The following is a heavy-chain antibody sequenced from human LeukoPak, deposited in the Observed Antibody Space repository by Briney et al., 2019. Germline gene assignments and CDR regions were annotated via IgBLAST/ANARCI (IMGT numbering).Heavy chain of an antibody. D-gene: IGHD1-26*01. CDR2: IYPGDSDT. J-gene: IGHJ4*02. V-gene: IGHV5-51*01. CDR1: GYSFTSHW. Sequence: GESLKISCKGSGYSFTSHWIGWVRQMPGKGLEWMGIIYPGDSDTRYSPSFQGQVTISADKSISTAYLQWSSLKASDTAMYYCARGGKEGGSSYHYFDYGGQGTLVTVPS. CDR3: ARGGKEGGSSYHYFDY.